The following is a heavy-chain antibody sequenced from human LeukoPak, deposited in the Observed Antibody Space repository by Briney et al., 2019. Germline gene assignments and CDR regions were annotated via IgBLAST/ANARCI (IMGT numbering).Heavy chain of an antibody. J-gene: IGHJ6*04. CDR2: ISSSGSTI. Sequence: GGSLRLSCAAPGFTFSSYSMNWVRQAPGKGLEWVSYISSSGSTIYYADSVKGRFTISRDNAKNSLYLQMNSLRAEDTAVYYCAELGITMIGGAWGKGTTVTISS. D-gene: IGHD3-10*02. CDR3: AELGITMIGGA. V-gene: IGHV3-48*04. CDR1: GFTFSSYS.